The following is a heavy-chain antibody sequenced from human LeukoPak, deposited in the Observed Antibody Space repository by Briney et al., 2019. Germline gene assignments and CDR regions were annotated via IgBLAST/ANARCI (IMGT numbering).Heavy chain of an antibody. D-gene: IGHD4-17*01. CDR3: ASVTTVTTKGHGAFDI. J-gene: IGHJ3*02. CDR1: GGTFSSSA. CDR2: IIPIFGSS. V-gene: IGHV1-69*13. Sequence: SVKVSCKASGGTFSSSAISWVRQAPGQGLEWLGGIIPIFGSSNYAQNFQDRVTITADESTSTAYMELSSLRSEDTAAYYCASVTTVTTKGHGAFDIWGQGTMVTVSS.